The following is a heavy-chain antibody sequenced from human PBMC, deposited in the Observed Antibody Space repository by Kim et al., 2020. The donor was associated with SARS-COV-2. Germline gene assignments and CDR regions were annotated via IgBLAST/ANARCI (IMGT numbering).Heavy chain of an antibody. V-gene: IGHV4-39*01. Sequence: SETLSLTCTVSGGSISSSSYYWGWIRQPPGKGLEWIGNIYYSGSTYYNPSLKSRVTISVDTSKNQFSLKLTSLTAADTAVYYCARSGWGSPWNYFDYWGQGTLVTVSS. D-gene: IGHD7-27*01. CDR2: IYYSGST. CDR1: GGSISSSSYY. CDR3: ARSGWGSPWNYFDY. J-gene: IGHJ4*02.